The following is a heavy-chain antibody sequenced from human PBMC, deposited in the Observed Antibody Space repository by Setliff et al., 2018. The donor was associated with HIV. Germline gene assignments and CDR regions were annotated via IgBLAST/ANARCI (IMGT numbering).Heavy chain of an antibody. J-gene: IGHJ4*02. CDR2: ISSSGTTI. Sequence: GGSLRLSCTASGFTFSDYYMSWIRQSPGKGLEWISYISSSGTTIYYADSVKGRFTISRDNAKNSLYLQMNSLRAEDTAVYYCARVLMGIAAADEKLDYWGQGTLVTVSS. D-gene: IGHD6-13*01. CDR3: ARVLMGIAAADEKLDY. V-gene: IGHV3-11*01. CDR1: GFTFSDYY.